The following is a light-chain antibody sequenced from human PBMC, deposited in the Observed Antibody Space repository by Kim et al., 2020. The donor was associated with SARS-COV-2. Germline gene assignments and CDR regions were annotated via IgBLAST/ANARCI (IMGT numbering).Light chain of an antibody. CDR2: DAS. CDR3: QQYGRSPGT. J-gene: IGKJ2*01. V-gene: IGKV3-20*01. Sequence: SPGARATLSCRASQSVSSNYLAWYQHKPGQAPRLLIYDASRKATGIPDRFSGSGSGTDFTLTISRLEPEDFAVYYCQQYGRSPGTFGQGTKLEI. CDR1: QSVSSNY.